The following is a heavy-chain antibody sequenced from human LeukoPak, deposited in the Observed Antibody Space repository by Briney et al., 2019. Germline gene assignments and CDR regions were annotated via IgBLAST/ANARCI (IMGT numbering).Heavy chain of an antibody. Sequence: GGSLRLSCAASGFTFSSYGMHWVRQAPGKGLEWVGVIWYDGSNKYYADSVNGRLTISRQNSKKTLYLQMNNLRDKDRAVSYCAKDAYYYDSRGDCDYWGQGTLVTVSS. CDR2: IWYDGSNK. J-gene: IGHJ4*02. D-gene: IGHD3-22*01. CDR3: AKDAYYYDSRGDCDY. V-gene: IGHV3-33*06. CDR1: GFTFSSYG.